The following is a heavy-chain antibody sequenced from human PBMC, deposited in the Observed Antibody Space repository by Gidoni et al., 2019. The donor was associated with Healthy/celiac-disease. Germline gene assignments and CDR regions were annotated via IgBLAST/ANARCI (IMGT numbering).Heavy chain of an antibody. J-gene: IGHJ2*01. CDR1: GGSISSYY. V-gene: IGHV4-59*01. CDR2: IYYSGST. CDR3: ARDEATVIFDL. D-gene: IGHD4-17*01. Sequence: QVQLQESGPGLVKPSETLSLTCTVSGGSISSYYWSLIRQPPGKGLEWIGYIYYSGSTNYNPSLKSRVTISVDTSKNQFSLKLSSVTAADTAVYYCARDEATVIFDLWGRGTLVTVSS.